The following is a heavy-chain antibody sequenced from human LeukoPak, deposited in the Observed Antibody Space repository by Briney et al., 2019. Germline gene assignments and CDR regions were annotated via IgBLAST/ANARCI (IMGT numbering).Heavy chain of an antibody. CDR3: ARHPVGATLHFDY. V-gene: IGHV4-39*01. J-gene: IGHJ4*02. D-gene: IGHD1-26*01. CDR1: GGSISSSSYY. Sequence: PSETLSLTCTVAGGSISSSSYYWGWIRQPPGKGLEWIGSIYYSGSTYYNPSLKSRVTISVDTSKNQFSLKLSSVTAADTAVYYCARHPVGATLHFDYWGQGTLVTVSS. CDR2: IYYSGST.